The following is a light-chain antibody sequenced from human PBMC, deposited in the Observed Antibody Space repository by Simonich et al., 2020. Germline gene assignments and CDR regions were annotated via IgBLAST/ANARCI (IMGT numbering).Light chain of an antibody. J-gene: IGKJ2*01. V-gene: IGKV1-5*03. CDR1: QSISSW. CDR3: QQYNSYST. Sequence: DIQMTQSPSTLSASVRNRVTITGRASQSISSWLAWYQQKPGKAPKLLIYKGSSLESGVPSRFSGSGSGTEFTLTISSLQPDDFATYYCQQYNSYSTFGQGTKLEIK. CDR2: KGS.